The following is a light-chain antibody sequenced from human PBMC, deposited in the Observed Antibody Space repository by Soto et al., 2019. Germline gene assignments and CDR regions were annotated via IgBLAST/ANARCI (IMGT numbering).Light chain of an antibody. CDR2: EVS. CDR3: CSYAGSSTPLI. Sequence: QSALTQPASVSGSPGQSITISCTGTSSDVGNYNLVSWYQQHPGKAPKLMIYEVSKRPSGVSKRFSGSKTGNTASLTIAGLQAEDEADYYCCSYAGSSTPLIFGTGTKLTVL. J-gene: IGLJ1*01. V-gene: IGLV2-23*02. CDR1: SSDVGNYNL.